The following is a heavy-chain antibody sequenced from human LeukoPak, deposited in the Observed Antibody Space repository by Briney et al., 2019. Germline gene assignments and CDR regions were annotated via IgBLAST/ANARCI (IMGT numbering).Heavy chain of an antibody. CDR1: GGSMSNYW. Sequence: PSETLSLTCTVSGGSMSNYWWNWIRQPSGKGLEWIGYIYYDGSTYYNPALNSRVTISIDTSKNQFSLKLNSVTAADTAVYYCARRLCSSLTCNIGPSGNWLDPWGQGTLVTVSS. CDR3: ARRLCSSLTCNIGPSGNWLDP. J-gene: IGHJ5*02. D-gene: IGHD2-2*02. CDR2: IYYDGST. V-gene: IGHV4-59*08.